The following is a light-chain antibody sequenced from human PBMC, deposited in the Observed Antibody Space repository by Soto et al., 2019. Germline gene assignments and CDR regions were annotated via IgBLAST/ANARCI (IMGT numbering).Light chain of an antibody. CDR1: RTISSW. J-gene: IGKJ1*01. CDR2: KAS. V-gene: IGKV1-5*03. Sequence: DIQMTQSPSTLSGSVGDRVTITCRASRTISSWLAWYQQKPGKAPKLLIYKASTLKSGVPSRFSGSGPGTEFTLTISSLQPDDFATYCCQQYTSYSEAFGQGTKVDIK. CDR3: QQYTSYSEA.